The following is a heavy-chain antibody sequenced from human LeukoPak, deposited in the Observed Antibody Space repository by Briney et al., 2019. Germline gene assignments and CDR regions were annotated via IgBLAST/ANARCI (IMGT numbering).Heavy chain of an antibody. CDR3: VTDPHEQKDE. J-gene: IGHJ4*02. CDR2: IIYSSHTT. V-gene: IGHV3-48*01. Sequence: QSGGSLRLSCAASGFTFSTCSMNWVRQAPGKGLEWISYIIYSSHTTYYADSVKGRFTISRDNAKNSLYLQMDSLRAEDTAVYYCVTDPHEQKDEWGQGTLVTVSS. D-gene: IGHD5-24*01. CDR1: GFTFSTCS.